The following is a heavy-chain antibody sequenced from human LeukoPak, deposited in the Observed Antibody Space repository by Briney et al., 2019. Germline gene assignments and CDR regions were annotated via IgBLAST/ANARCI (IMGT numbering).Heavy chain of an antibody. Sequence: PGGSLRLSCAASGFTVSSNYMSWDRQAPGNGPEWVANIKEDGSEKYYVDSVTGRFSISRDNAKNSLDLQMNSLRAEDTAVYYCARNTPMVPGNYFDYWGQGNVVTVSS. V-gene: IGHV3-7*01. CDR1: GFTVSSNY. CDR2: IKEDGSEK. D-gene: IGHD5-18*01. J-gene: IGHJ4*02. CDR3: ARNTPMVPGNYFDY.